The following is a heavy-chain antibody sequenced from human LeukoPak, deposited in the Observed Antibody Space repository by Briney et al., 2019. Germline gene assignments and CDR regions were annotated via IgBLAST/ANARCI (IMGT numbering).Heavy chain of an antibody. D-gene: IGHD6-19*01. Sequence: GGSLRLPCAASGFTFSDYYMSWIRQAPGKGLEWVSYISSSSSYTNYADSVKGRFTISRDNAKNSLYLQMNSLRAEDTAVYYCASIAVAAPQDYWGQGTLVTVSS. CDR3: ASIAVAAPQDY. CDR2: ISSSSSYT. CDR1: GFTFSDYY. V-gene: IGHV3-11*06. J-gene: IGHJ4*02.